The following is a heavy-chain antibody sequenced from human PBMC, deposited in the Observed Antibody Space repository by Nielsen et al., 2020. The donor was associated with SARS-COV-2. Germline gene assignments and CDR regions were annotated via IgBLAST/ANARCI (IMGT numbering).Heavy chain of an antibody. J-gene: IGHJ3*02. CDR2: TSGSGGST. D-gene: IGHD4-17*01. Sequence: GESLKISCAASGFTFSSYAMSWVRQAPGKGLEWVSATSGSGGSTYYADSVKGRFTITRDNSKNTLYLQMNSLRAEDTAVYYRAKATTVTTSPIWGQGTMVTVSS. CDR1: GFTFSSYA. V-gene: IGHV3-23*01. CDR3: AKATTVTTSPI.